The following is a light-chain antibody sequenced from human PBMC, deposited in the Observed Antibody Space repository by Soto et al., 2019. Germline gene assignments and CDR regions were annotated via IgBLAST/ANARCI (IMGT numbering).Light chain of an antibody. Sequence: AIQMTQSPSSLSASVGDRVTITCRASQGIKNDVAWYQQKPGKAPKLLIHVASTLQSGVPSRFSGSGSGTDFTRTIISLQPEDLATYYCLQDYTYPYTFGQGTKLEI. CDR2: VAS. J-gene: IGKJ2*01. CDR1: QGIKND. V-gene: IGKV1-6*01. CDR3: LQDYTYPYT.